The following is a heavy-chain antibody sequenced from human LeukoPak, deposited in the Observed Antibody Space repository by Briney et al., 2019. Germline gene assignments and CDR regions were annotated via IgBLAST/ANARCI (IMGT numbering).Heavy chain of an antibody. CDR3: ARGGAAAARKRGIDY. CDR1: GFTFSSYG. J-gene: IGHJ4*02. CDR2: ISYDGSNK. D-gene: IGHD6-13*01. V-gene: IGHV3-30*03. Sequence: PGGSLRLSCAASGFTFSSYGMHWVRQAPGKGLEWVAVISYDGSNKYYADSVKGRFTISRDNTKNSLYLQMNSLRVEDTAVYYCARGGAAAARKRGIDYWGQGTLVTVSS.